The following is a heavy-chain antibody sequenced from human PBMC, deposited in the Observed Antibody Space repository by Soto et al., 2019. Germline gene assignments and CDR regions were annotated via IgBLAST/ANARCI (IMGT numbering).Heavy chain of an antibody. CDR1: RFTFSSFW. CDR2: INSDGSST. Sequence: PGGSLRLSCAASRFTFSSFWFHSVRQAPGKGLVWVSHINSDGSSTSYADSVKGRFTISRDNAKNTLYLQMNSLGTEDTAVYYCAKDLRSAWSTAPYYYYGMDVWGQGTTVTVSS. V-gene: IGHV3-74*01. D-gene: IGHD6-19*01. CDR3: AKDLRSAWSTAPYYYYGMDV. J-gene: IGHJ6*02.